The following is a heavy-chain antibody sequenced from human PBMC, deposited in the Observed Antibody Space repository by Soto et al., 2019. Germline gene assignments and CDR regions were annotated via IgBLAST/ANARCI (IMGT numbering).Heavy chain of an antibody. J-gene: IGHJ3*02. D-gene: IGHD1-1*01. CDR3: ARDGKLEGTTGTTDAFDI. V-gene: IGHV6-1*01. CDR1: GDSVSSNSAA. Sequence: PSQTLSLTCAISGDSVSSNSAAWNWIRQSPSRGLEWLGRTYYRSKWYNDYAVSVKSRITINPDTSKNQFSLQLNSVTPEDTAVYYCARDGKLEGTTGTTDAFDIPGQATIVTVSS. CDR2: TYYRSKWYN.